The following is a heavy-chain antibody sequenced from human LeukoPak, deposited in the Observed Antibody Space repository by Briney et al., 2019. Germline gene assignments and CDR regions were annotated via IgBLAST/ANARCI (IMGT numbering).Heavy chain of an antibody. CDR1: GGSISSYY. D-gene: IGHD4-23*01. Sequence: KSSETLSLTCTVSGGSISSYYWSWIRQPAGKGLEWIGRIYTSGSTSYNPSLKSRVTISVDTSKNQFSLKLSSVTAADTAVYYCARHVSLFYGGNYYYYYYMDVWGKGTTVTVSS. CDR2: IYTSGST. J-gene: IGHJ6*03. V-gene: IGHV4-4*07. CDR3: ARHVSLFYGGNYYYYYYMDV.